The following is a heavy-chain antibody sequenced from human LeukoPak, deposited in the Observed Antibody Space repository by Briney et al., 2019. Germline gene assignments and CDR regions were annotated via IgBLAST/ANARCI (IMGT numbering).Heavy chain of an antibody. D-gene: IGHD2-2*01. CDR1: GYTFTGYH. V-gene: IGHV1-2*04. Sequence: ASVKVSCKASGYTFTGYHMHWVRQAPGQGPEWMGWINPNSGGTNYAQKFQGWVTMTRDTSISTAYMELSRLRSDDTAVYYCARDSPRYCSSTSCYGAFDIWGQGTMVTVSS. CDR3: ARDSPRYCSSTSCYGAFDI. CDR2: INPNSGGT. J-gene: IGHJ3*02.